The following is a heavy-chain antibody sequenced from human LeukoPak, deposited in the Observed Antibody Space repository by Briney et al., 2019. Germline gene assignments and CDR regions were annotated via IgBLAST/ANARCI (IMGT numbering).Heavy chain of an antibody. V-gene: IGHV4-38-2*01. CDR3: ARQGIAARIYFDY. CDR2: IYHSGST. Sequence: PSETLSLTCAVSGYSISSGYYWGWIRQPPGKGLEWIGSIYHSGSTYYNPSLKSRVTISVDTSKNQFSLKLSSVTAADTAVYSCARQGIAARIYFDYWGQGTLVTVSS. J-gene: IGHJ4*02. D-gene: IGHD6-6*01. CDR1: GYSISSGYY.